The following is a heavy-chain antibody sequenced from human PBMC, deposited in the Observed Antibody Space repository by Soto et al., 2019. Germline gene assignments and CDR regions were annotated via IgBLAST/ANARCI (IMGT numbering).Heavy chain of an antibody. V-gene: IGHV1-46*03. CDR2: INPSGGST. CDR1: GDTFTSYY. CDR3: AGTGDDFWSGYYQKEKPYYYYYMDV. D-gene: IGHD3-3*01. J-gene: IGHJ6*03. Sequence: ASVKVSCKASGDTFTSYYMHWVRQAPGQGLEWMGIINPSGGSTSYAQKFQGRVTMTRDTSTSTVYMELSSLRSEDTAVYYCAGTGDDFWSGYYQKEKPYYYYYMDVWGKGTTVTVSS.